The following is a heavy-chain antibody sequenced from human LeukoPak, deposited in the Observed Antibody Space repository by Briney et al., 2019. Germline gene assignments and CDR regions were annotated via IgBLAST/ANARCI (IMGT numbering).Heavy chain of an antibody. CDR3: AKGAMDV. J-gene: IGHJ6*02. CDR2: ITWDGGST. CDR1: GFTFDDYT. V-gene: IGHV3-43*01. Sequence: GGSLRLSCAASGFTFDDYTMHWVRQAPGKGLEWVSLITWDGGSTHYADSVKGRFTISRDNSRNSLYLQMNSLRTEDSALYYCAKGAMDVWGQGTTVTVSS.